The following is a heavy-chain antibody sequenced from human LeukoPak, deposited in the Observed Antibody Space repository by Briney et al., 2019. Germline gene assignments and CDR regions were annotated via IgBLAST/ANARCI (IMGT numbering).Heavy chain of an antibody. D-gene: IGHD3-22*01. CDR1: GFSFNGYA. CDR2: ISGGGGTT. V-gene: IGHV3-23*01. Sequence: GGSLRLSCAASGFSFNGYAMTWVRQAPGKGLEWVSTISGGGGTTYYADSVKGRFTISRDNSKSTLYLQMNSLRAEDTAVYYCAREKRGDYYDSSGYPYYFDYWGQGTLVTVSS. CDR3: AREKRGDYYDSSGYPYYFDY. J-gene: IGHJ4*02.